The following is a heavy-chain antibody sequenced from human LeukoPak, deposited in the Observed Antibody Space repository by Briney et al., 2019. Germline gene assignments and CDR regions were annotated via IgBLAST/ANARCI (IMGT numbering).Heavy chain of an antibody. CDR2: IYYSGST. CDR3: ARARYSTTGSSIDL. Sequence: SETLSLTCTVSGGSISSGSYYWSWIRQPPGKGLEWIGYIYYSGSTYYNPSLKSRVTISVATSKNQFSLQLSSVTAADTAVYFCARARYSTTGSSIDLWGQGTLVTVSS. J-gene: IGHJ5*02. V-gene: IGHV4-61*01. D-gene: IGHD3-9*01. CDR1: GGSISSGSYY.